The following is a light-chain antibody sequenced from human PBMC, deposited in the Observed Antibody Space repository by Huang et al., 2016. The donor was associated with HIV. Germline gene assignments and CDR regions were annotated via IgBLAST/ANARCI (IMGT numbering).Light chain of an antibody. CDR2: AAS. CDR3: QQSFSAPRT. Sequence: DIQMTQSPSSLSASVGDRVTITCRASQTISSYLNWYQQKQEKAPKLLIYAASSLQSGVPSRFSGSGSGTDFTLTISSLQPEDFATYYCQQSFSAPRTFGQGTKVEV. V-gene: IGKV1-39*01. CDR1: QTISSY. J-gene: IGKJ1*01.